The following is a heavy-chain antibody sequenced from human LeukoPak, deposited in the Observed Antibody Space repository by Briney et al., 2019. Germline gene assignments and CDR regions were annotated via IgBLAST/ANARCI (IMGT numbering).Heavy chain of an antibody. V-gene: IGHV3-30-3*01. CDR2: ISYDGSNK. Sequence: GGSLRLSCAACGFTFSSYSMHWVRQAPGKGLEWVAVISYDGSNKYYADSVKGRFTISRDNSKNTLYLQMNSLRAEDTAVYYCARADSSGRSFDYWGQGTLVTVSS. CDR3: ARADSSGRSFDY. D-gene: IGHD3-22*01. J-gene: IGHJ4*02. CDR1: GFTFSSYS.